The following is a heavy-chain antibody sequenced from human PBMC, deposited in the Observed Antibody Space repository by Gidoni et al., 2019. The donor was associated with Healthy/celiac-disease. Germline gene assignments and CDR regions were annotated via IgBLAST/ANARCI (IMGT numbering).Heavy chain of an antibody. Sequence: EVQLLESGGGLVQPGGSLRLSCAASGFPFSSYAMSCVRQAPGKGLEWVSAISGSGGSTYYADSVKGRFTISRDNSKNTLYLQMNSLRAEDTAVYYCAKDPTRWFTWGYWGQGTLVTVSS. CDR1: GFPFSSYA. J-gene: IGHJ4*02. CDR3: AKDPTRWFTWGY. CDR2: ISGSGGST. D-gene: IGHD2-15*01. V-gene: IGHV3-23*01.